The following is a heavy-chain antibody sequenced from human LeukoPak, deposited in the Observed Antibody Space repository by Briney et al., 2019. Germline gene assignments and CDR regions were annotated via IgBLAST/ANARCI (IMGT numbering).Heavy chain of an antibody. CDR1: GFTFSTYS. V-gene: IGHV3-21*01. D-gene: IGHD1-26*01. CDR2: ISSSSSYI. J-gene: IGHJ6*03. CDR3: ARAYSGSYGLGYYYMDV. Sequence: GGSLRLSCAASGFTFSTYSMRWVRQAPGKGLEWVSSISSSSSYIYYADSVKGRFTISRDNAKKSLYLQMNSLRAEDTAVYYCARAYSGSYGLGYYYMDVWGKGTTVTISS.